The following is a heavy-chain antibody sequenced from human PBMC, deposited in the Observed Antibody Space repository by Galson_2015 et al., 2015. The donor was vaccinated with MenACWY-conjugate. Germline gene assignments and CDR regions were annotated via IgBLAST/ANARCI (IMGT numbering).Heavy chain of an antibody. V-gene: IGHV3-74*01. CDR3: ARSYVPGSDRKNYYMDV. D-gene: IGHD3-16*01. Sequence: RQAPGKGLVWVSRVNSDGSGTGYADSVKGRFTISRDNAKSMLFLQMNSLKVEDTAVYYCARSYVPGSDRKNYYMDVWGRGTTVTVSS. CDR2: VNSDGSGT. J-gene: IGHJ6*03.